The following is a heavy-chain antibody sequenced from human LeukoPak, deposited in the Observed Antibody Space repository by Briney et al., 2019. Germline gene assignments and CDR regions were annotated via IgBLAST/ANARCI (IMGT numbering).Heavy chain of an antibody. CDR1: GFTFSTYW. CDR2: INSDGSIA. D-gene: IGHD5-18*01. V-gene: IGHV3-74*01. J-gene: IGHJ4*02. Sequence: GGSLRLSCAASGFTFSTYWMHWVRQVPGKGLVWVSRINSDGSIADYADAVRGRFTISRDNARNTLYLEMNSLRAEDTALYFCAPEGGSSYDYWGQGTLVTVSS. CDR3: APEGGSSYDY.